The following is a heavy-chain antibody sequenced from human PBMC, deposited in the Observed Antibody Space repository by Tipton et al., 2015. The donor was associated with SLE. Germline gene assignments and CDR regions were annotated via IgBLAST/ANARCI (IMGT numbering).Heavy chain of an antibody. CDR2: INWNGGKT. CDR3: ATPYCPNGVCLP. CDR1: GFTFDDYG. V-gene: IGHV3-20*04. D-gene: IGHD2-8*01. J-gene: IGHJ5*02. Sequence: GSLRLSCAASGFTFDDYGMSWVRQAPGKGLEWVSGINWNGGKTGYADSVKGRFTISRDNAKNSLYLQMNSLRAEDTAVYYCATPYCPNGVCLPWGQGTLVTVSS.